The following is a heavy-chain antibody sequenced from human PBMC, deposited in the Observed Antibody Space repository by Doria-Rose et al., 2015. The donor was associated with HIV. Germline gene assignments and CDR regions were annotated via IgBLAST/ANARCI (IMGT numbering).Heavy chain of an antibody. CDR3: ARIKSSRWYHKYYFDF. Sequence: TLKESGPVLVKPTETLTLTCTASGVSLSSPGMGVSWIRQPPGKALEWLANIFSDDERSYKTSLSSRLTISRGTSKSQVVLTMTDMDPVDTATYYCARIKSSRWYHKYYFDFWGQGTLVIVSA. J-gene: IGHJ4*02. CDR2: IFSDDER. D-gene: IGHD6-13*01. CDR1: GVSLSSPGMG. V-gene: IGHV2-26*01.